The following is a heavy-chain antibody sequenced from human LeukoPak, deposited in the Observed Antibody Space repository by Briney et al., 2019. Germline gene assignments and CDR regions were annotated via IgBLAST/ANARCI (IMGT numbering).Heavy chain of an antibody. J-gene: IGHJ3*02. D-gene: IGHD6-19*01. CDR1: GFTFSSYA. V-gene: IGHV3-30-3*01. CDR2: ISYDGSNK. CDR3: ARGGWRFDAFDI. Sequence: GRSLRLSCAASGFTFSSYAMHWVRQAPGKGLEWVAVISYDGSNKYYADSVKGRFTISRDNAKNSLYLQMNSLRAEDTAVYYCARGGWRFDAFDIWGQGTMVTVSS.